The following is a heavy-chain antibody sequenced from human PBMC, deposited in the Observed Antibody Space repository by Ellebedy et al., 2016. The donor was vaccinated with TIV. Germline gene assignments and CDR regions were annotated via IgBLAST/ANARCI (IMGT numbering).Heavy chain of an antibody. CDR2: ISWDGGST. D-gene: IGHD5-18*01. CDR1: GFTFGDYT. V-gene: IGHV3-43*01. Sequence: GESLKISCAASGFTFGDYTMHWVRQAPAKGLEWVSHISWDGGSTYYGDSVKGRFTISRDNSKHSLYLQMNSLRTEDTDLYYCAKNHTGGYSFGLPPDYWGQGTLVTVSS. J-gene: IGHJ4*02. CDR3: AKNHTGGYSFGLPPDY.